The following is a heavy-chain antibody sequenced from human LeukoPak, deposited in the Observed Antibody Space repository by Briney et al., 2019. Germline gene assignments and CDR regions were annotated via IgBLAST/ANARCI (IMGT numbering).Heavy chain of an antibody. J-gene: IGHJ5*02. Sequence: PSETLSLTCTVSGGPISSSSYYWAWLRQPAGRGLEWIGRIYTSGSTNYNPSLKSRVTMSVDTSKNHFSLKVYSVTAADTAVYYCARDRGRFDPWGQGTLVTVSS. CDR3: ARDRGRFDP. CDR2: IYTSGST. CDR1: GGPISSSSYY. V-gene: IGHV4-61*02.